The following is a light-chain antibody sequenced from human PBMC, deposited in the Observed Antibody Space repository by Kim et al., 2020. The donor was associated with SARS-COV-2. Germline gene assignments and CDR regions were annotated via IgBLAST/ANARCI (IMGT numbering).Light chain of an antibody. CDR3: QQFYDVPLA. J-gene: IGKJ4*01. CDR1: HDITNY. CDR2: DAS. Sequence: DIQLTQSPSSLSASIGDRVTITCQASHDITNYLNWYQQKPGKAPKVLIYDASNLGTGVPSRFSGNGSGTHFTLIISSLQPEDTATYHCQQFYDVPLAVGGGTKVDIK. V-gene: IGKV1-33*01.